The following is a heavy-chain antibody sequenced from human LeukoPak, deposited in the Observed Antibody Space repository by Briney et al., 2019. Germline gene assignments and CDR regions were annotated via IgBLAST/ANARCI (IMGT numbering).Heavy chain of an antibody. D-gene: IGHD2-2*01. CDR2: TRYDESIK. CDR3: AKDRISCITTSCPQGLDY. Sequence: PGGSLRLSCAASGFTFSSYGMHWVRQAPGKGLEWVAFTRYDESIKDYADSAKGRFTISRGNSKNSLYLQMNSLRAEDTAVYYCAKDRISCITTSCPQGLDYWGQGTLVTVSS. V-gene: IGHV3-30*02. CDR1: GFTFSSYG. J-gene: IGHJ4*02.